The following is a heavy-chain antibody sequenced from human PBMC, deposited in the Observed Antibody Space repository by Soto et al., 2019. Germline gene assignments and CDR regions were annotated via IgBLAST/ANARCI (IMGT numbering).Heavy chain of an antibody. CDR3: ARVLEMAYLDY. V-gene: IGHV1-69*02. Sequence: QVQLVQSGAEVKKPGSSVKVSCKASGGTFSSYTISWVRQAPGQGLEWMGRIIPILGIANYAQKFQGRVTITADKSTSTAYMELSSLRSDDTAVYYCARVLEMAYLDYWGQGTLVTVSS. J-gene: IGHJ4*02. CDR2: IIPILGIA. D-gene: IGHD3-16*01. CDR1: GGTFSSYT.